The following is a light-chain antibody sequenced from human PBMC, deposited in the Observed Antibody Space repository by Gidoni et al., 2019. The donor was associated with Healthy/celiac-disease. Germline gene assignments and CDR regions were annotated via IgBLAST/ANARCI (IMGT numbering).Light chain of an antibody. CDR1: QRVSSSY. Sequence: EIVLTQSPGTLSLSPGERATLSCRASQRVSSSYLAWYQQKPGQAPRLLIYGASSRATGNPDRFSGSGSGTDFTLTISRLEPEDFAVYYCQQYGSSLPITFGQGTRLEIK. CDR3: QQYGSSLPIT. CDR2: GAS. J-gene: IGKJ5*01. V-gene: IGKV3-20*01.